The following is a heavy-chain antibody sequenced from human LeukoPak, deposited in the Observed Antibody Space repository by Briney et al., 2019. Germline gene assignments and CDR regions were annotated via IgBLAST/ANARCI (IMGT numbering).Heavy chain of an antibody. Sequence: SETLSLTCAVYGGSFSGYYWSWIRQPPGKGLGWIGEINHSGSTNYNPSLKSRVTISVDTSKNQFSLKLSSVTAADTAVYYCARGGGAAAGPLDYWGQGTLVTVSS. CDR1: GGSFSGYY. CDR3: ARGGGAAAGPLDY. D-gene: IGHD6-13*01. V-gene: IGHV4-34*01. CDR2: INHSGST. J-gene: IGHJ4*02.